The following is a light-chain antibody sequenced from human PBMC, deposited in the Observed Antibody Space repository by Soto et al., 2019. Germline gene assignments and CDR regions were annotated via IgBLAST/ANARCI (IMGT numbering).Light chain of an antibody. CDR1: QSISTW. CDR2: KAS. V-gene: IGKV1-5*03. J-gene: IGKJ1*01. Sequence: DIQMTQSPSTLSASVGDRVTNTCRASQSISTWLAWYQQEPGKAPKLLIHKASSLQSGVPSRLSGCGSGTDFTLTISSLHPDDFATYYYQQYNSYSPTIGQGTRVEIK. CDR3: QQYNSYSPT.